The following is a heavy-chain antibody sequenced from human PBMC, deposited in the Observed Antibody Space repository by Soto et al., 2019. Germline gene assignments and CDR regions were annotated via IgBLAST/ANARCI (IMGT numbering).Heavy chain of an antibody. Sequence: QVQLQESGPGLVKPAETLSLTCTVSGDSNSSYYWSWIRQSPGKGLEWIGYISYSGSTTYTPSLKSLVTISLHTSNNQFSLTLDSVTAADTAVYYCARARNFLTGYYKGGFYYFDYWGQGTLVTVSS. CDR3: ARARNFLTGYYKGGFYYFDY. CDR2: ISYSGST. CDR1: GDSNSSYY. D-gene: IGHD3-9*01. V-gene: IGHV4-59*01. J-gene: IGHJ4*02.